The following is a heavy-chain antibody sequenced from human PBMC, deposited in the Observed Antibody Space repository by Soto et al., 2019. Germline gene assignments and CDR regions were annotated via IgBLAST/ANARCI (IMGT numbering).Heavy chain of an antibody. Sequence: PSQTLSLTCVISGDSVSSIRATWNWIRQSPSRGLEWLGRTYYRSKWSYDYALSVKGRMTINPDTSKSQFSLHLNSVTPEDAAVYYCARALGVYFDYWAQGTPVTVSS. CDR3: ARALGVYFDY. J-gene: IGHJ4*02. V-gene: IGHV6-1*01. CDR1: GDSVSSIRAT. CDR2: TYYRSKWSY. D-gene: IGHD2-8*01.